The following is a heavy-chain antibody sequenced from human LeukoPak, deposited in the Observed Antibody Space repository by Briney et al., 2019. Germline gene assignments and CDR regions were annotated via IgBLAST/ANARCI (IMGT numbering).Heavy chain of an antibody. CDR3: ARLEGTGYRGGWFDP. CDR1: GYTFTDYY. CDR2: ITPNSGGT. Sequence: ASVKVSCKASGYTFTDYYIHWVRQAPGQGLEWMGWITPNSGGTNYAQKFQGRVTMTRDTSISTASLELRSLTPDDTAVYYCARLEGTGYRGGWFDPWGQGSLVTVFS. J-gene: IGHJ5*02. D-gene: IGHD3-9*01. V-gene: IGHV1-2*02.